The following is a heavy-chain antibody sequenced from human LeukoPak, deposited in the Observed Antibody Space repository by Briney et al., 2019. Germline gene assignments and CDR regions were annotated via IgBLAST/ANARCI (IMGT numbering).Heavy chain of an antibody. V-gene: IGHV4-30-2*01. CDR3: ARSSVAAAGYFDY. CDR2: IYHSGST. CDR1: GGSISSGGYS. J-gene: IGHJ4*02. Sequence: SQTLSLTCAVSGGSISSGGYSWSWIRQPPGKGLEWIGYIYHSGSTYYNPSLKSRVTISVDRSKNQFSLKLSSVTAADTDVYYCARSSVAAAGYFDYWGQGTLVTVSS. D-gene: IGHD6-13*01.